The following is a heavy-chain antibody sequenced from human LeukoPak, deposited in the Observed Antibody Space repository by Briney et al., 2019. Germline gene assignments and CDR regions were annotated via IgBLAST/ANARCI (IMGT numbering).Heavy chain of an antibody. J-gene: IGHJ6*03. Sequence: GGSLRLSCAASGFTFSSYSMNWVRQAPGKGLEWVSSISSSSSYIYYADSVKGRFTISRDNAKNSLYLQMNSLRAEDTAVYYCARGVAPNYYYYYTDVWGKGTTVTVSS. CDR2: ISSSSSYI. CDR3: ARGVAPNYYYYYTDV. V-gene: IGHV3-21*01. CDR1: GFTFSSYS.